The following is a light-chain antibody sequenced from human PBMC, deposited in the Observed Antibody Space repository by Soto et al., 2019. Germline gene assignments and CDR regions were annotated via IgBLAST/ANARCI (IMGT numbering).Light chain of an antibody. CDR3: QQYNIYPLT. V-gene: IGKV1D-16*01. CDR1: QDIKDC. J-gene: IGKJ4*01. Sequence: DVQMTQSPSSLSASVGDRVTITCRASQDIKDCLAWYQQKPAKAPKSLISAASNLQPGVPSRFSGSGSGTEFTLTIASLQPEDSATYYCQQYNIYPLTFGGGTKVEIK. CDR2: AAS.